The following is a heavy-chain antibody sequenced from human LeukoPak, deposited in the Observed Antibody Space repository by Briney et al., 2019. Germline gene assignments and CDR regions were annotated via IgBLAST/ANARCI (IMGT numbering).Heavy chain of an antibody. J-gene: IGHJ4*02. D-gene: IGHD6-13*01. CDR3: ARDPGIAAA. CDR1: GGSISSGSYY. V-gene: IGHV4-61*02. Sequence: SQTLSLTCTVSGGSISSGSYYWSWLRQPAGKGLEWIGRIYTSGSTNYNPSLKSRVTISVDTSKNQFSLKLSSVTAADTAVYYCARDPGIAAAWGQGTLVTVSS. CDR2: IYTSGST.